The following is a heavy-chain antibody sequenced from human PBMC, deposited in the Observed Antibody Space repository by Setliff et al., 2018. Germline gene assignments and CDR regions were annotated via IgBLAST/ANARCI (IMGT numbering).Heavy chain of an antibody. CDR3: AMEAGFWAHYEYYMDV. Sequence: GGSLRLSCATSGSNVSTNFMSWVRQAPGKGLEWVSAIYNNGATYYADSVRGRFIISRDNSKNTLYLQMNRLRREDTAVYFCAMEAGFWAHYEYYMDVWGKGTTVTVSS. CDR2: IYNNGAT. J-gene: IGHJ6*03. CDR1: GSNVSTNF. D-gene: IGHD3-22*01. V-gene: IGHV3-66*02.